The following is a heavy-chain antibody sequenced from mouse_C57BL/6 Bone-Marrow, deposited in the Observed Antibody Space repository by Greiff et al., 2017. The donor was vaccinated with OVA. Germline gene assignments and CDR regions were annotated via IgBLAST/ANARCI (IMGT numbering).Heavy chain of an antibody. CDR2: IHPNSGST. CDR3: ARTDYGSSSWFAY. J-gene: IGHJ3*01. Sequence: QVQLQQSGAELVKPGASVKLSCKASGYTFTSYWMHWVKQRPGQGLEWIGMIHPNSGSTNYNEKFKSKATLTVDKSSSTAYMQLSSLTSEDSAVYYCARTDYGSSSWFAYWGQGTLVTVSA. D-gene: IGHD1-1*01. V-gene: IGHV1-64*01. CDR1: GYTFTSYW.